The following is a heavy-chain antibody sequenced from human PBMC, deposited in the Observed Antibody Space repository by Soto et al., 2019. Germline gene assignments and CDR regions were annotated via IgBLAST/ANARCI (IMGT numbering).Heavy chain of an antibody. Sequence: GGPLRPSCPASEFTFSSYGMHWVRQAPGKGLEWVAVISYDGSNKYYADSVKGRLTISRDNSKNTLYLQMNSLRGEDTAVYYCAKDNGSGCDWLRVGDASDIWGQGTMVTVSS. D-gene: IGHD5-12*01. V-gene: IGHV3-30*18. CDR2: ISYDGSNK. CDR3: AKDNGSGCDWLRVGDASDI. J-gene: IGHJ3*02. CDR1: EFTFSSYG.